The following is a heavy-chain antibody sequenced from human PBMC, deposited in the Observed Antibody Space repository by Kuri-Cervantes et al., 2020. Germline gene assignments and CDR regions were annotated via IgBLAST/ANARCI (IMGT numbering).Heavy chain of an antibody. J-gene: IGHJ4*02. V-gene: IGHV3-21*01. D-gene: IGHD5-24*01. Sequence: GESLKISCAASGFTFNRHTMTWVRQAPGKGLEWVSSISTTSTYIFYADSMKGRFTISRDNAENSLYLQMDSLRAEDTAAYYCARENPRRDGYNNDLDYWGQGTLVTVSS. CDR1: GFTFNRHT. CDR2: ISTTSTYI. CDR3: ARENPRRDGYNNDLDY.